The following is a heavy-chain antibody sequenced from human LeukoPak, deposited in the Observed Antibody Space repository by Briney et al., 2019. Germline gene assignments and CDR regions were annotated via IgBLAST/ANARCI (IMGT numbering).Heavy chain of an antibody. J-gene: IGHJ4*02. Sequence: GASVKVSCKASGYTFTSYGIHWVRQAPGQGLEWMGWISGYNGNTNYAQNLQGRVTMTTDTSTSTAYMELRSLRSEDTAVYYCARDFSDYGGTYYFDYWGQGTLVTVSS. D-gene: IGHD4-23*01. V-gene: IGHV1-18*01. CDR3: ARDFSDYGGTYYFDY. CDR2: ISGYNGNT. CDR1: GYTFTSYG.